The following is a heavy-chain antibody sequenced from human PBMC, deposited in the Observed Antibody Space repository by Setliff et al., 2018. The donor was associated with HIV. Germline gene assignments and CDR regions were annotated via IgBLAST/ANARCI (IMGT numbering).Heavy chain of an antibody. Sequence: SETLSLTCAVSGGSISSGGYSWSWIRQPSGKGLEWIGYIYHSGSTYYNPSLKSRVTISVDRSKNQFSLKLSSVTAADTAVYYCARRSGWSLDYWGQGTLVTVSS. CDR2: IYHSGST. V-gene: IGHV4-30-2*01. CDR3: ARRSGWSLDY. D-gene: IGHD6-19*01. CDR1: GGSISSGGYS. J-gene: IGHJ4*02.